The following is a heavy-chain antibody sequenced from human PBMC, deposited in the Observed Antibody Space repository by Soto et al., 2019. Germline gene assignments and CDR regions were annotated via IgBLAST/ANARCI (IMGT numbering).Heavy chain of an antibody. CDR2: TYYRSKWYN. CDR1: GDSVSSNSAA. J-gene: IGHJ6*02. CDR3: ARAPPPYYDFWSGYYMIGGRHYYYGMDV. D-gene: IGHD3-3*01. V-gene: IGHV6-1*01. Sequence: SQTLSLTCAISGDSVSSNSAAWNWIRQSPSRGLEWLGRTYYRSKWYNDYAVSVKSRITINPDTSKNQFSLQLNSVTPEDTAVYYCARAPPPYYDFWSGYYMIGGRHYYYGMDVWGQGTTVTVSS.